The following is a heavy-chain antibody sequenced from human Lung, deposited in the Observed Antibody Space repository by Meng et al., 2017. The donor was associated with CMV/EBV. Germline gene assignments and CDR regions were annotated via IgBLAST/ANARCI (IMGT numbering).Heavy chain of an antibody. CDR1: GASIDSDNYY. Sequence: SXTLSLTCTVSGASIDSDNYYWSWIRQPPGKGLEWIGYIYYSGSSFYNPSLKSRVTISLNMSKNQYSLYLSSVTAADTAVYYCARADYYNLMDFWGQGTMVTVSS. CDR2: IYYSGSS. J-gene: IGHJ6*02. CDR3: ARADYYNLMDF. V-gene: IGHV4-30-4*02.